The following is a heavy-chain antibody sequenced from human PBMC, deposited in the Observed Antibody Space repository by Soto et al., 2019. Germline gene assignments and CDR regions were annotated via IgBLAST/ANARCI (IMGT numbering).Heavy chain of an antibody. CDR1: GFTFSSYA. J-gene: IGHJ4*02. D-gene: IGHD4-17*01. CDR2: ISYDGSNK. V-gene: IGHV3-30*04. CDR3: AKDPHGDYGY. Sequence: PGGSLRLSCAASGFTFSSYAMHWVRQAPGKGLEWVAVISYDGSNKYYADSVKGRFTISRDNSKNTLYLQMNSLRAEDTAVYYCAKDPHGDYGYWGQGTLVTVSS.